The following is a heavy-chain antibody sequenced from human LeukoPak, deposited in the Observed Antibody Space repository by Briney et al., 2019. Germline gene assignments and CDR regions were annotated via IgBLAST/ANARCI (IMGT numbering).Heavy chain of an antibody. CDR2: ISYDGSNK. D-gene: IGHD6-19*01. J-gene: IGHJ4*02. V-gene: IGHV3-30*03. Sequence: GGSLRLSCAASGFTFSNYGMHWVRQAPGKGLEWVALISYDGSNKYFADSVKGRFTISRDNAKNSLYLQMNSLRAEDTAVYYCARSSGWYGWGQGTLVTVSS. CDR3: ARSSGWYG. CDR1: GFTFSNYG.